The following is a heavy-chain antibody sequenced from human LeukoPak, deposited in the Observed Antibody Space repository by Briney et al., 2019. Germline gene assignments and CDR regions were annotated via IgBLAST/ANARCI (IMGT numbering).Heavy chain of an antibody. Sequence: GGSLRLSCAASGFTFNTYWMTWVRQAPGRELEWVANVRQDGGEGHYVDSVKGRFTVSRDNAENSLYLQLNSLRVEDTAVYYCVTRLCSISACRASSYLSFDVWGKGTTVTVSS. J-gene: IGHJ6*04. CDR2: VRQDGGEG. CDR1: GFTFNTYW. D-gene: IGHD3-10*02. V-gene: IGHV3-7*01. CDR3: VTRLCSISACRASSYLSFDV.